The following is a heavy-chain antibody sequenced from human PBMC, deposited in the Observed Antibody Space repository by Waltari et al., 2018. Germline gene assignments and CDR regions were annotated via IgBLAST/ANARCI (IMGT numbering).Heavy chain of an antibody. J-gene: IGHJ4*02. CDR2: FDPEDGET. CDR1: EYTLPDLS. V-gene: IGHV1-24*01. CDR3: ATGYGGNSVAY. D-gene: IGHD2-21*02. Sequence: AHRVKSGAEGKKLGPPGKVSCRVSEYTLPDLSRHWVRQAPGKGLEWMGGFDPEDGETIYAQKFQGRVTMTEDTSTDTAYMELSSLRSEDTAVYYCATGYGGNSVAYWGQGTLVTVSS.